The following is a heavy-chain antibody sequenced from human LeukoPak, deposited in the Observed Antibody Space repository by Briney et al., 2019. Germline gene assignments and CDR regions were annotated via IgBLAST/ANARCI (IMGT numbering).Heavy chain of an antibody. J-gene: IGHJ4*02. CDR2: IYTSEST. V-gene: IGHV4-39*07. CDR3: ARGLWFGDENPPYFDY. Sequence: SETLSLTCTVSGGSISSSSYYWGWIRQPPGRGLEWIGSIYTSESTNYNPSLKSRVTISVDTSRNQFSLKLSSVTAADTAVYYCARGLWFGDENPPYFDYWGQGTLVTVSS. CDR1: GGSISSSSYY. D-gene: IGHD3-10*01.